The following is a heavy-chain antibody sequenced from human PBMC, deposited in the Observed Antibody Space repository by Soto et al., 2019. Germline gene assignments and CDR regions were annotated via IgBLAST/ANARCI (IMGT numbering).Heavy chain of an antibody. V-gene: IGHV4-59*12. J-gene: IGHJ6*02. CDR2: IYYSGST. CDR3: ARDAYIQAPGVDYYYYGMDV. D-gene: IGHD3-16*01. CDR1: GGSISSYY. Sequence: SETLSLTCTVSGGSISSYYWSWIRQPPGKGLEWIGSIYYSGSTYYNPSLKSRVTISVDTSKNQFSLKLSSVTAADTAVYYCARDAYIQAPGVDYYYYGMDVWGQGTTVTVSS.